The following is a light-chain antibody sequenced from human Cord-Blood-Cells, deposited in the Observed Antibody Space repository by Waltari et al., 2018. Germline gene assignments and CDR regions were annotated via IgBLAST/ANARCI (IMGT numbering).Light chain of an antibody. CDR1: QDISNY. Sequence: DIQMTQSPSSLSASVGDRVTITCQASQDISNYLNWYQQKPGTAPKLLVYDAANLDTGAASRFSGSGSATDYTFTFSSLQPEDIATYYCQQEDNLPYTFGQGTKLAIK. V-gene: IGKV1-33*01. J-gene: IGKJ2*01. CDR2: DAA. CDR3: QQEDNLPYT.